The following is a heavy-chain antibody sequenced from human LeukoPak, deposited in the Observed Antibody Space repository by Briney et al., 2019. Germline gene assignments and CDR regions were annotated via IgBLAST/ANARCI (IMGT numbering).Heavy chain of an antibody. CDR2: ISYDGSNK. D-gene: IGHD3-10*01. Sequence: GGSLRLSCAASGFTFSSYGMHWVRQAPGKGLEGVAVISYDGSNKYYADSVKGRFTISRDNSKNTLYLQMNSLRAEDTAVYYCAKDRYYYGSGSYYKVPDYFDYWGQGTLVTVSS. J-gene: IGHJ4*02. V-gene: IGHV3-30*18. CDR1: GFTFSSYG. CDR3: AKDRYYYGSGSYYKVPDYFDY.